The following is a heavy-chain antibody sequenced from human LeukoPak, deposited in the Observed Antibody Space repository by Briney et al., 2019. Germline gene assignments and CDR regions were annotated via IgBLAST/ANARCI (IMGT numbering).Heavy chain of an antibody. J-gene: IGHJ6*03. Sequence: SETLSLTCTVSGGSISPYYWSWIRQSPGKGLEWIGYIYYSGTTNYNPSLKSRVTMSVDTSKSQFSLRLSSVTAADTAVNYCARAPPPSGYYYYYYYMDVWGKGTTVTVSS. CDR2: IYYSGTT. CDR3: ARAPPPSGYYYYYYYMDV. CDR1: GGSISPYY. D-gene: IGHD3-3*01. V-gene: IGHV4-59*01.